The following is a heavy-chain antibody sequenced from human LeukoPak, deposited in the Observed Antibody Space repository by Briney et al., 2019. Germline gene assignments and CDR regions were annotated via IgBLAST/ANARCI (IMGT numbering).Heavy chain of an antibody. CDR1: GGSISSYY. D-gene: IGHD3-9*01. CDR3: AKAGRYLDWLRACWFDP. V-gene: IGHV4-59*01. J-gene: IGHJ5*02. CDR2: IYYSGST. Sequence: SETLSLTCTVSGGSISSYYWSWIRQPPGKGLEWIGYIYYSGSTNYNPSLKSRVTISVDTSKNQFSLKLSSVTAADTAVYYCAKAGRYLDWLRACWFDPWGQGTLVTVSS.